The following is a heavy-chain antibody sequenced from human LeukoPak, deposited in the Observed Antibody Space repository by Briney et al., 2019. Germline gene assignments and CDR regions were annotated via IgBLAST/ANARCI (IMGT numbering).Heavy chain of an antibody. CDR2: ISDSGDYT. V-gene: IGHV3-23*01. CDR3: AKDTSIGKYCTNGVCSPFDY. Sequence: PGGSLTLSCAGSGFTFSSYAMSWVSQAPGQGLEWVSVISDSGDYTSYADSVRGRFTISRDNSRNTLYLQMISLRPEDTAVYYCAKDTSIGKYCTNGVCSPFDYWGQGTLVTVSS. J-gene: IGHJ4*02. D-gene: IGHD2-8*01. CDR1: GFTFSSYA.